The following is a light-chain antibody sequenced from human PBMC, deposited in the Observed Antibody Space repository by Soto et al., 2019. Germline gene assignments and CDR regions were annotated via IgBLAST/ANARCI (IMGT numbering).Light chain of an antibody. J-gene: IGKJ1*01. CDR1: QSVTTSY. CDR2: GAS. V-gene: IGKV3-20*01. CDR3: QQYGSSRT. Sequence: EIVLTQSPGTLSLSPGERATLSCRASQSVTTSYLAWYQQKPGQAPRLLIYGASNRATSIPDRFSGSGSGTDFTLTISRLEPEDFAVYYCQQYGSSRTFGLGTKVEIK.